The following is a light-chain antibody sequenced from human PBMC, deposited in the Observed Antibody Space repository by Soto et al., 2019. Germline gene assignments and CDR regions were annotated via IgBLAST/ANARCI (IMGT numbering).Light chain of an antibody. CDR2: AAS. J-gene: IGKJ1*01. CDR1: QSVSSN. CDR3: QQYNNWPLT. Sequence: EIVLTQSPPTLSVSPGERATLSCRPSQSVSSNLAWYQQKPGQALRLLIYAASTRATGIPARFSGSGSGTEFTLTISSLQSEDFAVYYCQQYNNWPLTFGPGTKV. V-gene: IGKV3-15*01.